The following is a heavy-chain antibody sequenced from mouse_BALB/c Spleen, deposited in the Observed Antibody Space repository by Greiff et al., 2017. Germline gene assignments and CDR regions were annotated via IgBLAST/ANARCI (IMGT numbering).Heavy chain of an antibody. D-gene: IGHD2-2*01. CDR1: GYTFTSYV. CDR3: ARPGYGYAMDY. Sequence: EVKLMESGPELVKPGASVKMSCKASGYTFTSYVMHWVKQKPGQGLEWIGYINPYNDGTKYNEKFKGKATLTSDKSSSTAYMELSSLTSEDSAVYYCARPGYGYAMDYWGQGTSVTVSS. CDR2: INPYNDGT. J-gene: IGHJ4*01. V-gene: IGHV1-14*01.